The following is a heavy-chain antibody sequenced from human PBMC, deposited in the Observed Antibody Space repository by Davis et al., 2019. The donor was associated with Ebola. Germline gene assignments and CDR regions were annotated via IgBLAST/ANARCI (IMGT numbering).Heavy chain of an antibody. CDR3: TREEGGATNY. CDR1: GFTFSSYG. Sequence: PGGSLRLSCAASGFTFSSYGMHWVRQAPGKGLEWVGFIRSKAYGGTTEYAASVKGRFTISRDDSKSIAYLQMNSLKTEDTAVYYCTREEGGATNYWGQGTLVTVSS. V-gene: IGHV3-49*04. D-gene: IGHD1-26*01. J-gene: IGHJ4*02. CDR2: IRSKAYGGTT.